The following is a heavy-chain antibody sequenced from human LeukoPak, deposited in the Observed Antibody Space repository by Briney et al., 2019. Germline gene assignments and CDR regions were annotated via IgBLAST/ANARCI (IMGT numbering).Heavy chain of an antibody. CDR3: ARAPQGGINDAFDI. CDR2: IYYSGST. V-gene: IGHV4-30-4*01. CDR1: GGSISSGSYY. J-gene: IGHJ3*02. Sequence: SETLSLTCTVSGGSISSGSYYWSWIRQPPGKGLEWIGYIYYSGSTYYNPSLKSRVTISVDTSKNQFSLKLSSVTAADTAVYYCARAPQGGINDAFDIWGQGTMVTVSS. D-gene: IGHD1-26*01.